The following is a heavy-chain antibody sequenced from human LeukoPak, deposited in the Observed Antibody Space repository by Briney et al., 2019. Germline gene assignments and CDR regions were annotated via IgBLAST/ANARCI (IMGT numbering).Heavy chain of an antibody. CDR3: ARAPQAQWLFDY. CDR1: GYTFTSYA. J-gene: IGHJ4*02. Sequence: ASVKVSCKASGYTFTSYAMHWVRQAPGQRLEWMGWINAGNGNTKYSQKFQGRVTITRDTSASTAYMELSSLRSEDTAVYYCARAPQAQWLFDYWGQGTLVTVSS. D-gene: IGHD6-19*01. CDR2: INAGNGNT. V-gene: IGHV1-3*01.